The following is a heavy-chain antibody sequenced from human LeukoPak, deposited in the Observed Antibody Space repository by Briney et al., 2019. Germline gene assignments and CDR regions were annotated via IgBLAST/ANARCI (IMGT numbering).Heavy chain of an antibody. J-gene: IGHJ3*02. CDR1: GGTFSSYA. CDR3: ARRIGSSLRIDI. Sequence: GASVKVSCKASGGTFSSYAISWVRQAPGQGLEWMGGIIPIFGTANYAQKFQGRVTITADESTSTAYMELSSLRSEDTAVYYCARRIGSSLRIDIWGQGTMVTVSS. D-gene: IGHD6-13*01. CDR2: IIPIFGTA. V-gene: IGHV1-69*13.